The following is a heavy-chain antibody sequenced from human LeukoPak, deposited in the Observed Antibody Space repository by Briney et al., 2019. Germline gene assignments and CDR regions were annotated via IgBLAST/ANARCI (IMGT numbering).Heavy chain of an antibody. CDR1: GFTFSSYA. J-gene: IGHJ4*02. CDR2: ISSSGSTI. D-gene: IGHD2-2*01. Sequence: KSGGSLRLSCAASGFTFSSYAMSWIRQAPGKGLEWVSYISSSGSTIYYADSVKGRFTISRDNAKNSLYLQMNSLRAEDTAVYYCARERGVVPAAKVRIFDYWGQGTLVTVSS. V-gene: IGHV3-11*01. CDR3: ARERGVVPAAKVRIFDY.